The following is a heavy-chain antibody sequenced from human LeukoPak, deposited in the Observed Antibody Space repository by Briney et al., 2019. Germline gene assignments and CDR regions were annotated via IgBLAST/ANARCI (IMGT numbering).Heavy chain of an antibody. CDR3: AKAPVTSCRGAYCYPFDY. CDR1: GLTFSSYG. V-gene: IGHV3-23*01. D-gene: IGHD2-21*01. J-gene: IGHJ4*02. CDR2: ISSTDAGT. Sequence: GGTLRLSCVASGLTFSSYGMSWVRQAPGKGLEWVSAISSTDAGTYHADSVRGRFTISRDSSKNTLYLQMNSLRAEDAAVYYCAKAPVTSCRGAYCYPFDYWGQGTLVTVSS.